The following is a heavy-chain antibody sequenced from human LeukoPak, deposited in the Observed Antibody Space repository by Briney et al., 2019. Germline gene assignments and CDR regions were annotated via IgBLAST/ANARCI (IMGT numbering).Heavy chain of an antibody. J-gene: IGHJ4*02. CDR1: GGSIVGYY. Sequence: SETLSLTCTVSGGSIVGYYWSWLRQPPGKGLEWIAYIYSSGHTMSNPSLQSRVTMSLDTSRNQFSLKLSSVTAADTAVYYCAREDDYGDPFDYWGQGTLVTVSS. V-gene: IGHV4-59*12. CDR3: AREDDYGDPFDY. CDR2: IYSSGHT. D-gene: IGHD4-17*01.